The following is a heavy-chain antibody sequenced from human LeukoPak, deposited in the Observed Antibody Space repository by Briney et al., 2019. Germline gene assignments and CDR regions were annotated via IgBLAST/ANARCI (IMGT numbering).Heavy chain of an antibody. CDR3: ARHLGFCSSTGCNSWFDP. CDR2: VYFSGNT. CDR1: GGSISSYY. Sequence: SETLSLTCTVSGGSISSYYWSWIRQPPGKGLEWIGYVYFSGNTNYNPPLKSRVTISVDTSKNQFSLKLISVTAADTAVYYCARHLGFCSSTGCNSWFDPWGQGTLVTVSS. J-gene: IGHJ5*02. D-gene: IGHD2-2*02. V-gene: IGHV4-59*08.